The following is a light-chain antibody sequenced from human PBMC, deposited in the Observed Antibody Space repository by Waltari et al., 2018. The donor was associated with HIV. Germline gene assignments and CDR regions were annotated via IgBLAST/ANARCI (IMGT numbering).Light chain of an antibody. CDR3: CSFAGSYTWL. Sequence: QSALTQPRSVSGSPGQSVTISCTGTSSDVGGYNSVSWYQHLPGKAPKLMIYELTERPSGVPDRFSGSKSGNTASLTISGLQAEDEADYYCCSFAGSYTWLFGGGTKLTVL. J-gene: IGLJ2*01. CDR1: SSDVGGYNS. CDR2: ELT. V-gene: IGLV2-11*01.